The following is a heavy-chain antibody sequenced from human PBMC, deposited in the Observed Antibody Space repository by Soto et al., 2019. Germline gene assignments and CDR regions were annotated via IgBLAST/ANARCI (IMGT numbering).Heavy chain of an antibody. D-gene: IGHD3-3*01. CDR3: ARTYDFAVQYYYYYYMDV. CDR1: GYTFTSYA. Sequence: QVQLVQSGAEVKKPGASVKVSCKASGYTFTSYAMHWVRQAPGQRPEWMGWINAGNGNTKYSQKFQGRVIITRDTSASTAYMELSSLRSEDTAVYYCARTYDFAVQYYYYYYMDVWGKGTTVTVSS. V-gene: IGHV1-3*01. J-gene: IGHJ6*03. CDR2: INAGNGNT.